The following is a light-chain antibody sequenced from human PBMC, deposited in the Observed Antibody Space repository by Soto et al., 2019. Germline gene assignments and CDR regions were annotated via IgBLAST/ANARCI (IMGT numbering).Light chain of an antibody. Sequence: ALAQPASVSGSPGQSITISCTGTSSDVGGYDFVSWYQHHPGKAPTLMISEVSNRPSGVSIRFSGSKSGNTASLTISGLQAEDEADYYCSSYASSSTLYVFGTGTKVTVL. CDR1: SSDVGGYDF. V-gene: IGLV2-14*01. J-gene: IGLJ1*01. CDR2: EVS. CDR3: SSYASSSTLYV.